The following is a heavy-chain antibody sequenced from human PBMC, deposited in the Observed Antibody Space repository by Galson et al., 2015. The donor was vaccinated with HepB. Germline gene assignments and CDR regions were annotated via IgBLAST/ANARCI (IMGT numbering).Heavy chain of an antibody. J-gene: IGHJ6*02. CDR2: ISAYNGNT. Sequence: SVKVSCKASFYTFSNYGISWVRQAPGQGLEWMGWISAYNGNTNSAQKFQGRVTMTTDTSTNTAYMELRSLRSDDTAVYYCARDGDSYSHFWGGYYNYYNGMDVWGQGTTVTVSS. D-gene: IGHD3-3*02. V-gene: IGHV1-18*04. CDR3: ARDGDSYSHFWGGYYNYYNGMDV. CDR1: FYTFSNYG.